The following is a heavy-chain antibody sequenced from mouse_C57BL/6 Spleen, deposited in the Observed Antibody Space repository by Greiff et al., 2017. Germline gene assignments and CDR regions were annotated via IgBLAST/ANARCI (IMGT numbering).Heavy chain of an antibody. J-gene: IGHJ3*01. CDR3: ARPPNYDYDEGAWFAY. CDR1: GYTFTSYT. CDR2: INPSSGYT. Sequence: VQLQQSGAELARPGASVKMSCKASGYTFTSYTMHWVKQRPGQGLEWIGYINPSSGYTKYNQKFKDKATLTADKSSSTAYMQLSSLTSEDSAVYYCARPPNYDYDEGAWFAYWGQGTLVTVSA. D-gene: IGHD2-4*01. V-gene: IGHV1-4*01.